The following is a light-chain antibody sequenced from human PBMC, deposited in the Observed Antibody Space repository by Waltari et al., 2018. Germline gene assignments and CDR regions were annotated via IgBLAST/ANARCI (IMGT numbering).Light chain of an antibody. Sequence: QSALTQPRSVSGSPGQSVTISCTGTSSDVGGYNFVSWYQQYPGKAPKLMIYDVNKRPSGVPDRFSGSNSGNTASLIISGLQTEDEADYYCCSYAGYYTVFGGGTKLTVL. J-gene: IGLJ3*02. CDR1: SSDVGGYNF. V-gene: IGLV2-11*01. CDR3: CSYAGYYTV. CDR2: DVN.